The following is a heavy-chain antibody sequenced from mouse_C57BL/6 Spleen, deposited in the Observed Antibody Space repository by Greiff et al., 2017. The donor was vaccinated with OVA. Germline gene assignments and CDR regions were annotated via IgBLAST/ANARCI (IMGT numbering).Heavy chain of an antibody. CDR3: ARKGSYSNYAMDY. CDR1: GYTFTSYW. J-gene: IGHJ4*01. D-gene: IGHD2-5*01. V-gene: IGHV1-59*01. CDR2: IDPSDSYT. Sequence: QVQLQQPGAELVRPGTSVKLSCKASGYTFTSYWMHWVKQRPGQGLEWIGVIDPSDSYTNYNQKFKGKATLTVDTSSSTAYMQLSSLTSEDSEVYYSARKGSYSNYAMDYWGQGTSVTVSS.